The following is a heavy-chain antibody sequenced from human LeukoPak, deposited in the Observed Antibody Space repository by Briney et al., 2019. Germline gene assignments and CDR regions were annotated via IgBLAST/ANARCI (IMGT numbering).Heavy chain of an antibody. J-gene: IGHJ4*02. D-gene: IGHD5-12*01. CDR1: GFTFSTYS. V-gene: IGHV3-74*01. Sequence: GGSLRLSCAASGFTFSTYSMHWVRQAPGKGLVWVSRIVTDGRSTSSADSVKGRFTISRDNARNTLYLQMNSLRAEDTAVYYCVSGYSSSWVYFDSWGQGILVTVSS. CDR3: VSGYSSSWVYFDS. CDR2: IVTDGRST.